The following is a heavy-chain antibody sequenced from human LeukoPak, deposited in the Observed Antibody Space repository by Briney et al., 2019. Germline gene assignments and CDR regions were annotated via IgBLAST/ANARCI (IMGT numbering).Heavy chain of an antibody. J-gene: IGHJ4*02. CDR3: AREGGPYRPLDY. CDR2: VNLQGST. Sequence: PSGTLSLTCGVSGGSITNTNYWTWVRQPPGKGLEWIGEVNLQGSTNYNPSLMGRVAIAVDTSGNHISLQLTSVTAADTAVYYCAREGGPYRPLDYSGQGTLVTVSS. V-gene: IGHV4-4*02. CDR1: GGSITNTNY.